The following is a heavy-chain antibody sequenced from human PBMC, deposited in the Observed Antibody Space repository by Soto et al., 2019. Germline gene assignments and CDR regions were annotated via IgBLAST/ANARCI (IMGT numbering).Heavy chain of an antibody. J-gene: IGHJ4*02. CDR3: ARVNEIPGYSNEDYFDY. CDR2: IYYSGST. D-gene: IGHD3-22*01. CDR1: GGSVSSGSYY. V-gene: IGHV4-61*01. Sequence: SETLSLTCTVSGGSVSSGSYYWSWIRQPPGKGLEWIGYIYYSGSTNYNPSLKSRVTISVDTSKNQFSLKLSSVTAADTAVYYCARVNEIPGYSNEDYFDYWGQGTLVTVSS.